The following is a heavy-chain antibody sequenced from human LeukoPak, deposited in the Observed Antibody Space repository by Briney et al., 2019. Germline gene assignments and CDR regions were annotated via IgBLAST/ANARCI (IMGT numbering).Heavy chain of an antibody. V-gene: IGHV3-33*01. CDR3: ARDIGDCSSGRCYSDYIDY. CDR2: VWYGGTS. Sequence: GGSLRLSCATSGFTFSDSGFHWVRQAPGKGLEWVAVVWYGGTSYADSVKGRFTISRDNSKSTLYLQMNSPRAEDTAVYYCARDIGDCSSGRCYSDYIDYWGQGTLVTVSS. D-gene: IGHD2-15*01. J-gene: IGHJ4*02. CDR1: GFTFSDSG.